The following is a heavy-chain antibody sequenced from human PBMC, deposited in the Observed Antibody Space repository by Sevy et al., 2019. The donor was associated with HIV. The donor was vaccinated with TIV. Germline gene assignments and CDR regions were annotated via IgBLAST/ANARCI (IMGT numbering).Heavy chain of an antibody. CDR2: IKQDGTDK. J-gene: IGHJ4*02. D-gene: IGHD3-16*01. CDR3: ARALADWGSLHYSS. V-gene: IGHV3-7*01. Sequence: GGSRRLSCAASGFTFATYWMTWVRQAPGKGLEWVAYIKQDGTDKYYVDSVRGRFAISRDNAKNSLYLHMSGLRAEDTAVYYCARALADWGSLHYSSWGRGTLVTVSS. CDR1: GFTFATYW.